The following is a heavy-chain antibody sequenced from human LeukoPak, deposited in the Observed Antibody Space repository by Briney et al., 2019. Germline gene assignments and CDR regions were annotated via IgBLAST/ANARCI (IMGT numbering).Heavy chain of an antibody. CDR1: GYTFTGYY. CDR2: INPNSGGT. CDR3: ARTIVVPAALYYYYYMDV. V-gene: IGHV1-2*02. Sequence: ASVKVSCKASGYTFTGYYMHWVRQAPGQELESMGWINPNSGGTNCAQKFQGRVTMTRDTSISTAYMELSRLRSDDTAVYYCARTIVVPAALYYYYYMDVWGKGTTVTVSS. J-gene: IGHJ6*03. D-gene: IGHD2-2*01.